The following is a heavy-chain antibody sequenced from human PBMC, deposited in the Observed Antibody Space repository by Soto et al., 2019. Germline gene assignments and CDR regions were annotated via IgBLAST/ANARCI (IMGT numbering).Heavy chain of an antibody. J-gene: IGHJ6*02. D-gene: IGHD1-20*01. CDR2: INHSGGT. CDR3: ARGRGTYNWDGDYYYYFGLDI. CDR1: GGSFSGYY. Sequence: SETLSLTCAVYGGSFSGYYWSWIRQPPGKGLEWIGEINHSGGTNYNPSLKSRVTISVDTSKNQFSLKLSSVTAADTAVYYCARGRGTYNWDGDYYYYFGLDIWGQGTTVTVSS. V-gene: IGHV4-34*01.